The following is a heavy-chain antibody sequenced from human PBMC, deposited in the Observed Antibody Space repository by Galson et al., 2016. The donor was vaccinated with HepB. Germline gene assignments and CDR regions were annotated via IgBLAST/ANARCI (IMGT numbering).Heavy chain of an antibody. J-gene: IGHJ4*02. D-gene: IGHD4-11*01. CDR3: VRGSIRDY. Sequence: SLRLSCAASGFIFSDFHMNWIRHAPERGLEWVSYIGATGVTTYYADSLKGRFTVSRDNAKNLLYLHMTGLTPDDTAVYYCVRGSIRDYCGQGTLVTVSS. V-gene: IGHV3-11*01. CDR2: IGATGVTT. CDR1: GFIFSDFH.